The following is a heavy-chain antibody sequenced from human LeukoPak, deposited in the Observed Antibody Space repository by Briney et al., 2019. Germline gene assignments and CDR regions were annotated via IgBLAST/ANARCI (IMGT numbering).Heavy chain of an antibody. CDR2: ITSNSGTI. CDR3: ARVAPGHDIGRGYFDY. D-gene: IGHD2-21*01. Sequence: GGSLRLSCAASGFTFSIYSMNWVRQAPGKGLEWISYITSNSGTIYYTDSVKGRFTISRDNAKNSLYLQMNSLRAEDTAVYYCARVAPGHDIGRGYFDYWGQGTLVTASS. CDR1: GFTFSIYS. V-gene: IGHV3-48*01. J-gene: IGHJ4*02.